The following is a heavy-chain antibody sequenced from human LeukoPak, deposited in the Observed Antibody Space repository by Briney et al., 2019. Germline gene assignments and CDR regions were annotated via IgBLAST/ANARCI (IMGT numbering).Heavy chain of an antibody. CDR2: INHSGST. CDR1: GGSLSGYY. CDR3: ARGALWDYVWGSYRYSFDY. V-gene: IGHV4-34*01. D-gene: IGHD3-16*02. J-gene: IGHJ4*02. Sequence: SETLSLTCAVYGGSLSGYYWSWIRQPPGKGLEWIGEINHSGSTNYNPSLKSRVTISVDTSKNQFSLKLSSVTAADTAVYYCARGALWDYVWGSYRYSFDYWGQGTLVTVSS.